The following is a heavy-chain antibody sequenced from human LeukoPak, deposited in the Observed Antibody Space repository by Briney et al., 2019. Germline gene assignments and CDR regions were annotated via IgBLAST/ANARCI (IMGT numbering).Heavy chain of an antibody. D-gene: IGHD3-22*01. J-gene: IGHJ4*02. CDR2: IIPIFGTA. Sequence: ASVKVSCKASGYTFTSYGISWVRQAPGQGLEWMGGIIPIFGTANYAQKFQGRVTITADESTSTAYMELSSLRSEDTAVYYCARDSYDSSGYYDYWGQGTLVTVSS. CDR1: GYTFTSYG. V-gene: IGHV1-69*13. CDR3: ARDSYDSSGYYDY.